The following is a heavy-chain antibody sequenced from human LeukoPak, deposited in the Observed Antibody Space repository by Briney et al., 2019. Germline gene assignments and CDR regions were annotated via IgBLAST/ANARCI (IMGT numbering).Heavy chain of an antibody. D-gene: IGHD3-10*01. Sequence: PSETLSLTCAVYGGSFSGYYWSWIRQPPGKGLEWIGEINHSGSTNYNPSLKSRVTISVDTSKNQFSLKLSSVTAADTAVYYCARGSLRGYYYYYYMDVWGKGTTVTVSS. CDR3: ARGSLRGYYYYYYMDV. CDR2: INHSGST. J-gene: IGHJ6*03. V-gene: IGHV4-34*01. CDR1: GGSFSGYY.